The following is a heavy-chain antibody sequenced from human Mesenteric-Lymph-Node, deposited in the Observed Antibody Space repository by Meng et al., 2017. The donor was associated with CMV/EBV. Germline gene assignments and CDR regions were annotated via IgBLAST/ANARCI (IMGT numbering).Heavy chain of an antibody. D-gene: IGHD3/OR15-3a*01. CDR2: VTGNGGDT. J-gene: IGHJ4*02. CDR1: GFIFGDYG. CDR3: AREGLDYFDY. Sequence: LCCAAFGFIFGDYGMSWVRQAPGSGLEWVSDVTGNGGDTGYADSVKGRFIISRDNAKNSLYLQMNSLRAEDTAFYYCAREGLDYFDYWGQGVLVTVSS. V-gene: IGHV3-20*04.